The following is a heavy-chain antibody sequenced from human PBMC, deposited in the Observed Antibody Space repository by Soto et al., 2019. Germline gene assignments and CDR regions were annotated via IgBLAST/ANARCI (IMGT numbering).Heavy chain of an antibody. J-gene: IGHJ3*02. Sequence: GASVKVSCKASGYTFTGYYMHWVRQAPGQGLEWMGWIKPNSGGTNYAQKFQGWVTMTRDTSISTVYMELSRLRSDDTAVYYCARWGYCSGGSCYSSDAFDIWGQGTMVTVSS. CDR2: IKPNSGGT. V-gene: IGHV1-2*04. D-gene: IGHD2-15*01. CDR1: GYTFTGYY. CDR3: ARWGYCSGGSCYSSDAFDI.